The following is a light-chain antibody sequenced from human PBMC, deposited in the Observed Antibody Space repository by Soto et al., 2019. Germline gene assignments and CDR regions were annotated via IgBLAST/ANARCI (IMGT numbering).Light chain of an antibody. CDR3: QQLNSYPFLT. CDR1: RGISSY. J-gene: IGKJ4*01. V-gene: IGKV1-9*01. CDR2: AAS. Sequence: DIPLTQSPSFLSASVGDRVTITCRASRGISSYLAWYQQKPGKAPKLLIYAASTLQSGVPSRFSGSGSGTEFTLTISSLQPEDFATYYCQQLNSYPFLTFGGGTKVEIK.